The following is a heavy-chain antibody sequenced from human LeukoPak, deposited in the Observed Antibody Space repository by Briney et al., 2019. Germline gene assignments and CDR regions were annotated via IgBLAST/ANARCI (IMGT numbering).Heavy chain of an antibody. J-gene: IGHJ4*02. D-gene: IGHD6-19*01. V-gene: IGHV3-21*01. CDR3: ATKYSSGFDY. Sequence: GGSLRLSCAASGFTFSSYNMNWVRQAPGKGLEWVSSISSSSSYIYYADSVKGRFTISRDNAKNSLYLQMNSLRAEDTAVYYCATKYSSGFDYWGQGTLVTVSS. CDR2: ISSSSSYI. CDR1: GFTFSSYN.